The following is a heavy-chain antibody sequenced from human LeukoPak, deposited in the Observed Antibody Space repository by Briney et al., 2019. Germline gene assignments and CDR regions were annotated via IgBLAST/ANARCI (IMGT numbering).Heavy chain of an antibody. Sequence: GGSPRLSCAASGFSFSSYAMSWVRQVPGKGLEWVSAISGSGGSTYYADSVRGRFTISRDNSKNTLYLQMNSLRAEDTAVYYCARGVGGNSTNWGQGTLVTVSS. CDR1: GFSFSSYA. CDR3: ARGVGGNSTN. V-gene: IGHV3-23*01. CDR2: ISGSGGST. D-gene: IGHD4-23*01. J-gene: IGHJ4*02.